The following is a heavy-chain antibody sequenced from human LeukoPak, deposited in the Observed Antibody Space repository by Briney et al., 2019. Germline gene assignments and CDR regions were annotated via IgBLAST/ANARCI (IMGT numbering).Heavy chain of an antibody. D-gene: IGHD6-19*01. CDR2: ISGSGGST. CDR3: AKLDKWIAVAGAPFDY. CDR1: GFTFSSYA. V-gene: IGHV3-23*01. Sequence: GGSLRLSCAASGFTFSSYAMSWVRQAPGEGLEWVSAISGSGGSTYYADSVKGRFTISRDNSKNTLYLQMNSLRAEDTAVYYCAKLDKWIAVAGAPFDYWGQGTLVTVSS. J-gene: IGHJ4*02.